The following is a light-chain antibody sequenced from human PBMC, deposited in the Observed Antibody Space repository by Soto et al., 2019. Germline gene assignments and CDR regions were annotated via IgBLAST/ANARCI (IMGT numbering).Light chain of an antibody. CDR3: QQYGSSPPT. J-gene: IGKJ5*01. V-gene: IGKV3-20*01. CDR1: QSVSSNS. CDR2: GAS. Sequence: EIVLTQSPGTLSLSPGERATLSCRASQSVSSNSLAWYHQKPGQAPRLLMYGASSRATGISDRISGSGSGTDFTLTISRLEPEDFAVYSCQQYGSSPPTFGQGTRLEIK.